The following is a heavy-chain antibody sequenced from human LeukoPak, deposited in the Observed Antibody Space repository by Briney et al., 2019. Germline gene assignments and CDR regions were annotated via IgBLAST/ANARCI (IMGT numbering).Heavy chain of an antibody. CDR2: ISNTAGFT. Sequence: PGGSLRLSCAASGFTFSTYAMSWVRQVPGKGLEWVSGISNTAGFTYYADSVKGRFTISRDNSKNTLYLQLNSLRAEDTAVYYCAKSNYYCSDSCQPDDAFDVGGQGTMVTVSS. J-gene: IGHJ3*01. D-gene: IGHD2-15*01. V-gene: IGHV3-23*01. CDR1: GFTFSTYA. CDR3: AKSNYYCSDSCQPDDAFDV.